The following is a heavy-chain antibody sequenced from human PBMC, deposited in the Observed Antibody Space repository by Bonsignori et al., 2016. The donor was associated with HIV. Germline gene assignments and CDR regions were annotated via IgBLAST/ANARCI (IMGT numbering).Heavy chain of an antibody. Sequence: KVSCKGSGYSFTSYWIGWVRQMPGKGLEWMGIIYPGDSDTRYSPSFQGQVTISADKSISTAYLQWSSLKASDTAMYYCARRLKYSSGWHDFDYWGQGTLVTVSS. CDR1: GYSFTSYW. J-gene: IGHJ4*02. CDR2: IYPGDSDT. V-gene: IGHV5-51*01. CDR3: ARRLKYSSGWHDFDY. D-gene: IGHD6-19*01.